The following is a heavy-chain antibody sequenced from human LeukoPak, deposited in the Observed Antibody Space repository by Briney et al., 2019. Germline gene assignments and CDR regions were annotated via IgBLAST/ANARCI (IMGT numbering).Heavy chain of an antibody. CDR3: ARYYYGSGSYYEPPQK. J-gene: IGHJ4*02. CDR2: IYYSGST. D-gene: IGHD3-10*01. CDR1: GGSISSSSYY. Sequence: SETLSLTCTVSGGSISSSSYYWGWIRQPPGKGLEWTGSIYYSGSTYYNPSLKSRVTISVDTSKNQFSLKLSSVTAADTAVYYCARYYYGSGSYYEPPQKWGQGTLVTVSS. V-gene: IGHV4-39*01.